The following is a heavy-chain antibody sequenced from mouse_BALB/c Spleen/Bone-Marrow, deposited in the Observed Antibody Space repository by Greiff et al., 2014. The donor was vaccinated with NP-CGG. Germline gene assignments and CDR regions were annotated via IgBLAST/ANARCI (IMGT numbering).Heavy chain of an antibody. CDR1: GYTFSSYW. Sequence: QVQLQQSGAELMKPGASVKISCKATGYTFSSYWIEWVKQRPGHGLEWIGEILPGSGSTNYNEKFKGKATFTADTSSNTAYMQPSRLTLGASAVYDGVGGGVGGGYWYFDVWGAGTTVTVSS. CDR2: ILPGSGST. V-gene: IGHV1-9*01. D-gene: IGHD1-1*02. J-gene: IGHJ1*01. CDR3: VGGGVGGGYWYFDV.